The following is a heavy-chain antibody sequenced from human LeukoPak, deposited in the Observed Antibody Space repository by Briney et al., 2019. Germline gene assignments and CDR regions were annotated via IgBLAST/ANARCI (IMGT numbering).Heavy chain of an antibody. CDR1: GFSVNDYY. D-gene: IGHD3-16*01. J-gene: IGHJ5*02. V-gene: IGHV3-53*01. Sequence: GESLRLSCAASGFSVNDYYMSWVRQAPGKGLEWVSVMYSGGNTYYADSVRGRFSISRDSPKNTLYLQMNSLRVEDTAVYYRARGRVGGPRLDPWGQGTLVTVSS. CDR3: ARGRVGGPRLDP. CDR2: MYSGGNT.